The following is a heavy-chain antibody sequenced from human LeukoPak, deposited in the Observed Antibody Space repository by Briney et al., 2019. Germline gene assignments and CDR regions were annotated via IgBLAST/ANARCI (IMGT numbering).Heavy chain of an antibody. Sequence: ASVKVSFKASGYTFTSYGFSWVRQAPGPGLEWMGGISAYNGNTNYPQQLQGRVTLTTDQSRSQAYMELRSLRSDDTAVYYCASVGSSSIYYFDYWGQGTLVTVSS. CDR1: GYTFTSYG. CDR2: ISAYNGNT. V-gene: IGHV1-18*01. J-gene: IGHJ4*02. CDR3: ASVGSSSIYYFDY. D-gene: IGHD6-6*01.